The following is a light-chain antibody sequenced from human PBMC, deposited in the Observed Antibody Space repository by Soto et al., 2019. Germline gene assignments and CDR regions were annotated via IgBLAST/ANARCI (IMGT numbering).Light chain of an antibody. Sequence: ALTQPASVSGSPGQSITISCTGTSNDVGGYNYVSWYQQHPGKAPKLMIYEVSNRPSGVSYRFSGSKSGNTASLTISGLQTEDEADYYCSSYTSSSTYVFGTGTKVTVL. CDR3: SSYTSSSTYV. V-gene: IGLV2-14*01. J-gene: IGLJ1*01. CDR2: EVS. CDR1: SNDVGGYNY.